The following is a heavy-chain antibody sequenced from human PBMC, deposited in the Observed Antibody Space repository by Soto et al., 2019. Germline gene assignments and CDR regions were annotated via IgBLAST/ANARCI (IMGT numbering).Heavy chain of an antibody. CDR3: ARGSDRSRYYEGFDD. CDR2: IYLDGTT. J-gene: IGHJ5*02. Sequence: QLQLQESGPGLVKPSQTLSLTCGVSSGSISSYTPSWNWIRQPPGKGLEWIGHIYLDGTTNYSPSLKSRVTISIDRSKNQFSLKLISVTAADTAVYYCARGSDRSRYYEGFDDWCQGTLVTVSS. V-gene: IGHV4-30-2*01. D-gene: IGHD3-22*01. CDR1: SGSISSYTPS.